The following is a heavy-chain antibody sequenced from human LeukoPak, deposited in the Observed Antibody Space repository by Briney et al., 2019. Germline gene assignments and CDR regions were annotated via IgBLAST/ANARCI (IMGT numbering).Heavy chain of an antibody. J-gene: IGHJ4*02. D-gene: IGHD6-13*01. V-gene: IGHV3-74*01. Sequence: SGGSLRLSCAASGFTFSSYWMHWVRQAPGKGLVWVSNINSDGRRTSYADSVKGRFTFSRDKAKSTLYLQMNSLRAEDTAVYYCARESMELVRFDFWGQGTLVTVSS. CDR1: GFTFSSYW. CDR3: ARESMELVRFDF. CDR2: INSDGRRT.